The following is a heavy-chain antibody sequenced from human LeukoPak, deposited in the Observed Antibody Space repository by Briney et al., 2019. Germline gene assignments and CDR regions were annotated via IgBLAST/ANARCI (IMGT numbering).Heavy chain of an antibody. CDR2: INPNSGGT. CDR1: GYTFTSYY. J-gene: IGHJ5*02. CDR3: AREAEQWILRFDP. D-gene: IGHD3-22*01. Sequence: ASVKVSCKASGYTFTSYYMHWVRQAPGQGLEWMGWINPNSGGTNYAQKFQGRVTMTRDTSISTAYMELSRLRSDDTAVYYCAREAEQWILRFDPWGQGTLVTVSS. V-gene: IGHV1-2*02.